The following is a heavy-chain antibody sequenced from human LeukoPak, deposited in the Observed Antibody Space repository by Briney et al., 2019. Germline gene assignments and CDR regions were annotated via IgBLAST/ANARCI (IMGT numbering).Heavy chain of an antibody. D-gene: IGHD6-19*01. CDR1: GGSISSYY. CDR2: ICYSGST. Sequence: SETLSLTCTVSGGSISSYYWSWIRQPPGKGLEWIGYICYSGSTNYNPSLKSRVTISVDTSKNQFSLKLSSVTAADTAVYYCAVYSSGWFDYWGQGTLVTVSS. CDR3: AVYSSGWFDY. J-gene: IGHJ4*02. V-gene: IGHV4-59*01.